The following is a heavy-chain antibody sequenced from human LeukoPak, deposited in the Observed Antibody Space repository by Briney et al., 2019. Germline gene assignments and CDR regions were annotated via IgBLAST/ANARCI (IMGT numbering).Heavy chain of an antibody. CDR3: ARDRGIVATNHFDY. Sequence: SVKVSCKASGYTFTGYYMHWVRQAPGQGLEWMGGIIPIFGTANYAQKFQGRVTITADESTSTAYMELSSLRSEDTAVYYCARDRGIVATNHFDYWGQGTLVTVSS. CDR2: IIPIFGTA. CDR1: GYTFTGYY. J-gene: IGHJ4*02. D-gene: IGHD5-12*01. V-gene: IGHV1-69*13.